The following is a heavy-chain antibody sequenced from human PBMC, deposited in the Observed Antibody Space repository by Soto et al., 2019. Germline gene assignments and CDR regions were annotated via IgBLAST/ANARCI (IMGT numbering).Heavy chain of an antibody. CDR2: SSAYNGNT. J-gene: IGHJ5*02. V-gene: IGHV1-18*04. CDR1: GYTFTSYG. Sequence: QVQLVQSGAEVKKPGASVKVSCKASGYTFTSYGISWVRQAPGQGLEWMGWSSAYNGNTNYAQKLQGRVTMTTDTSTSTAYMELRSLRSDDTAVYYCARPSGYCSGGSCYFSWFDPWGQGTLVTVSS. CDR3: ARPSGYCSGGSCYFSWFDP. D-gene: IGHD2-15*01.